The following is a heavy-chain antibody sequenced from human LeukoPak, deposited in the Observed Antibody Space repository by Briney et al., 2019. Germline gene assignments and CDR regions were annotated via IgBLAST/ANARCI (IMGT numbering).Heavy chain of an antibody. D-gene: IGHD3-3*01. CDR2: ISSSSSYI. V-gene: IGHV3-21*01. CDR1: GFTFSSYS. CDR3: AREKTIFGVALGAFDI. Sequence: GGSLRLSCAASGFTFSSYSMNWVRQAPGKGLEWVSSISSSSSYIYYADSVKGRFTISRDNAKNSLYLQMNSLRAEDTAVYYCAREKTIFGVALGAFDIWGQGTMVTVSS. J-gene: IGHJ3*02.